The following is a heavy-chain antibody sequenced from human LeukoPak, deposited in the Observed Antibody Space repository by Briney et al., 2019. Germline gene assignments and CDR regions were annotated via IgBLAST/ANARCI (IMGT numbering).Heavy chain of an antibody. V-gene: IGHV3-30*18. CDR2: ISYDGGTK. D-gene: IGHD4-17*01. CDR3: AKEMTAMTSRTFDI. J-gene: IGHJ3*02. CDR1: GFSFSSYG. Sequence: PGGSLRLSCAASGFSFSSYGMHWVRQAPGKGLDWVAVISYDGGTKIYADAVKGRFTISRDDSKNTLYLQMDSLRTADTAVYYCAKEMTAMTSRTFDIWGQGTMVTVSS.